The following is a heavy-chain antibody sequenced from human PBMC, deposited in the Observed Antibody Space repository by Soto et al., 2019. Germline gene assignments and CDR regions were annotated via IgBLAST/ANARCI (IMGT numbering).Heavy chain of an antibody. D-gene: IGHD3-10*01. CDR1: GFTFSSYA. CDR3: AKETLYYYGSGSYSDY. Sequence: EVQLLESGGGLVQPGGSLRLSCAASGFTFSSYAMSWVRQAPGKGLEWVSAISGSGGSTYYADSVKGRFTISRDNSKNTLYLHMNSLRAEDTAVYYCAKETLYYYGSGSYSDYWGQGTLVTVSS. V-gene: IGHV3-23*01. J-gene: IGHJ4*02. CDR2: ISGSGGST.